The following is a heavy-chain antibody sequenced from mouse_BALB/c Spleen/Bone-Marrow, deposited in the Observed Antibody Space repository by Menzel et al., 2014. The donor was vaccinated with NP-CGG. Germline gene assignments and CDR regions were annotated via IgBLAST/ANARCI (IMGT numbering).Heavy chain of an antibody. D-gene: IGHD2-4*01. CDR3: TRKGALITHYYAMDY. J-gene: IGHJ4*01. CDR1: GFTFSSFG. Sequence: EVQLVESGGGLVQPGGSRKLSCAASGFTFSSFGMHWVRQDPEQGLEWVAYISSGSSTIYYADTVKGGFTITRDNPKNTLFLQMTSLRSEDTAMYYCTRKGALITHYYAMDYWGQGTSVTVSS. V-gene: IGHV5-17*02. CDR2: ISSGSSTI.